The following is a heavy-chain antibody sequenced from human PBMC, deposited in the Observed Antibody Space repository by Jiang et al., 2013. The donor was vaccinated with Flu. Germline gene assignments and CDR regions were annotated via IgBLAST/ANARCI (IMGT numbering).Heavy chain of an antibody. J-gene: IGHJ4*02. V-gene: IGHV4-59*08. CDR2: IYYSGST. CDR1: GGSISNYY. CDR3: ATTGLDSSSHPFDY. D-gene: IGHD6-6*01. Sequence: PGLVKPSETLSLTCTVSGGSISNYYWSWIRQSPGKGLEWIGYIYYSGSTNYNPSLKSRVTISVDTSKNQFSLKLNSVTAADTAVYYCATTGLDSSSHPFDYWGQGTLVTVSS.